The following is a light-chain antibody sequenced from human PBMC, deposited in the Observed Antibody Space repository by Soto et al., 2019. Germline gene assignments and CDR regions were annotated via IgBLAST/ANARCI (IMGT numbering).Light chain of an antibody. CDR2: DAS. CDR1: QSIYTK. V-gene: IGKV3-20*01. J-gene: IGKJ2*01. Sequence: EIVLTQSPGTLSLSPGEGATLSCRASQSIYTKLAWYQKKSGQAPRLLIYDASTRAYGIPDRFSGSGSGTDFSLTISRLEPAAFAVYCCQQYAGSLYTFAQGTKVDIK. CDR3: QQYAGSLYT.